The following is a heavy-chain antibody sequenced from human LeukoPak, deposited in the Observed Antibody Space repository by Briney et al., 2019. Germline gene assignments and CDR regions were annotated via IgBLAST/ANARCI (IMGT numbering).Heavy chain of an antibody. D-gene: IGHD2-2*01. Sequence: SETLSLTCTVSGASVSSANYYWSWIRQPPGKGLEWIGYIYYSGSTSYNPSLKSRVTISIDTSKNQFSLKLSSVTAADTAVYYCARRSQGAYLDAFDIWGRGTLVTVSS. CDR2: IYYSGST. J-gene: IGHJ3*02. CDR3: ARRSQGAYLDAFDI. V-gene: IGHV4-61*01. CDR1: GASVSSANYY.